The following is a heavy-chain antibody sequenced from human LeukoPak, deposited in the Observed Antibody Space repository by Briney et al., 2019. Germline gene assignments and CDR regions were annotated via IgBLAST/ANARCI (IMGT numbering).Heavy chain of an antibody. J-gene: IGHJ4*02. Sequence: ASVKVSCKASGYTFTTYAMNWARQAPGQGLEWMGWINTNTGNPTYAQGFTGRFVFSLDTSVSTAYLQISSLKAEDTAVYYCAKEGQYSSSWYLGYWGQGTLVTVSS. CDR1: GYTFTTYA. D-gene: IGHD6-13*01. V-gene: IGHV7-4-1*02. CDR3: AKEGQYSSSWYLGY. CDR2: INTNTGNP.